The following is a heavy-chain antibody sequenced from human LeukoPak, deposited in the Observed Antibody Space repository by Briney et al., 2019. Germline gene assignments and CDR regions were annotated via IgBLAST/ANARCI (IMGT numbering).Heavy chain of an antibody. CDR1: GGSFSGYY. Sequence: SETLSLTCAVYGGSFSGYYWSWIRQPLGKGLEWIGEINHSENTDYNPSLKSRVTISVDTSKNQLSLKLSSVTAADTAVYYCARHWTYYDYVWGSYRPYYFDYWGQGTLVTVSS. CDR2: INHSENT. CDR3: ARHWTYYDYVWGSYRPYYFDY. J-gene: IGHJ4*02. D-gene: IGHD3-16*02. V-gene: IGHV4-34*01.